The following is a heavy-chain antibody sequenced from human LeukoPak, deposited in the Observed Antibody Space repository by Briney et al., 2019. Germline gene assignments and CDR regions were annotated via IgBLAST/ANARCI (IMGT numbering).Heavy chain of an antibody. D-gene: IGHD1-26*01. J-gene: IGHJ4*02. CDR2: IIPIFGTA. Sequence: ASVKVSCKTSGGTFSSYAISWVRQAPGRGLEWMGGIIPIFGTANYAQKFQGRVTITADESTSTAYMELSSLRSEDTAVYYCATGLVGASPDDYWGQGTLVTVSS. V-gene: IGHV1-69*13. CDR1: GGTFSSYA. CDR3: ATGLVGASPDDY.